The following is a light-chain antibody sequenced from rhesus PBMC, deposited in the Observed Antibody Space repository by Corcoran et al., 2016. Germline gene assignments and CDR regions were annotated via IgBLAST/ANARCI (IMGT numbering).Light chain of an antibody. CDR1: SSDIGGSNR. CDR3: SSYATFNTFI. V-gene: IGLV2-13*03. J-gene: IGLJ1*01. CDR2: EVI. Sequence: QAAPTQSPSVSGSPGQSVPISCTGTSSDIGGSNRVSWYQLHPGKAPKVMIYEVIKRPSGVSDRFSGSKSGNTASLTISGLQAEDEADYYCSSYATFNTFIFGSGTRLTVL.